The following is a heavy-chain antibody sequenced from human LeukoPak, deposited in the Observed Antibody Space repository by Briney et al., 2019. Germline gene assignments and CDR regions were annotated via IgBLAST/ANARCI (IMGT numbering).Heavy chain of an antibody. CDR1: GYTFTGYY. V-gene: IGHV1-2*02. D-gene: IGHD3-16*01. CDR2: INPNSGGT. J-gene: IGHJ5*02. CDR3: ARDYVGDNWFDP. Sequence: ASVKVSCKASGYTFTGYYIHWVRQAPGQGLEWMGWINPNSGGTNYAQKFQGRVTMTRDTSISTAYMELSRLRSDDTAVYYYARDYVGDNWFDPWGQGTLVTVSS.